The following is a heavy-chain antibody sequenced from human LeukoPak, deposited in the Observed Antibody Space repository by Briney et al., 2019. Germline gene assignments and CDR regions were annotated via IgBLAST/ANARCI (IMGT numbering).Heavy chain of an antibody. D-gene: IGHD6-13*01. CDR1: GGSFSGYY. V-gene: IGHV4-34*01. Sequence: SETLSLTCAVYGGSFSGYYWSWIRQPPGKGLEWIGEINHSGSTNYNPSLKSRVTISVDTSKNQFSLKLSSVTAADTAVYYCARGGIAAAPYYYYYYMDVWGKGTTVTVSS. CDR3: ARGGIAAAPYYYYYYMDV. J-gene: IGHJ6*03. CDR2: INHSGST.